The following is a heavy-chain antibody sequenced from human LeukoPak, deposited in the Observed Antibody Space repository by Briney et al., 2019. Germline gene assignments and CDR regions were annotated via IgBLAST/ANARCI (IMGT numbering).Heavy chain of an antibody. CDR3: ARDYGGNSVY. CDR2: IKEDGSEK. Sequence: GGPLRLSCAASGFTFNSYWMSWVRQAPGKGLEWVANIKEDGSEKYYVDSVKGRFTISRDNAKNSLYLQMNSLRAEDTAMYYCARDYGGNSVYWGQGTLVTVSS. J-gene: IGHJ4*02. D-gene: IGHD4-23*01. CDR1: GFTFNSYW. V-gene: IGHV3-7*01.